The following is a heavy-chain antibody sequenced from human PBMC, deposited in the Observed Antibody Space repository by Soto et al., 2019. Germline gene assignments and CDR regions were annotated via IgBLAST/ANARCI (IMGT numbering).Heavy chain of an antibody. D-gene: IGHD1-1*01. Sequence: SGKVCCSASGGTFSSQGRSGVRQAPGQGFEWMGEFIPIFGTVNYAQRFQGRVTITADESTSTAYMEMSSLRSEDTAVYFCARVGRRSWYKYLGPWGHVTLVT. CDR3: ARVGRRSWYKYLGP. CDR2: FIPIFGTV. CDR1: GGTFSSQG. J-gene: IGHJ5*02. V-gene: IGHV1-69*13.